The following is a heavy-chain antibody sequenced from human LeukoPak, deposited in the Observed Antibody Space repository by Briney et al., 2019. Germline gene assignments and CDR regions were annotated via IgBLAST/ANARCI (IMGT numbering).Heavy chain of an antibody. J-gene: IGHJ4*02. CDR1: GGTFSSYA. Sequence: SVKVSCKASGGTFSSYAISWVRQAPGQGLEWMGGIIPIFGTANYAQKFQGRVTITADESTSTAYMELSSLRAEDTAVYYCARDKLEAAVTGTSFDYWGQGTLVTVSS. CDR2: IIPIFGTA. CDR3: ARDKLEAAVTGTSFDY. V-gene: IGHV1-69*01. D-gene: IGHD1-1*01.